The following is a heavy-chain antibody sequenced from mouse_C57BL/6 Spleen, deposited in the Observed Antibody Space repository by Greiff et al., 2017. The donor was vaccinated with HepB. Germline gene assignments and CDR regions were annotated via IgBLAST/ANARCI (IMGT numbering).Heavy chain of an antibody. CDR1: GYSFTGYY. CDR3: ARRNPLTGNYFDY. V-gene: IGHV1-42*01. Sequence: VQLQQSGPELVKPGASVKISCKASGYSFTGYYMNWVKQSPEKSLEWIGEINPSTGGTTYNQKFKAKATLTVYKSSSTAYMQLKSLTSEDSAVYYCARRNPLTGNYFDYWGQGTTLTVSS. CDR2: INPSTGGT. D-gene: IGHD4-1*01. J-gene: IGHJ2*01.